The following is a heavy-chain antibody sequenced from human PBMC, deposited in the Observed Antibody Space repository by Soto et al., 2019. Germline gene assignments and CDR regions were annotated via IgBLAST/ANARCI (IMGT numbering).Heavy chain of an antibody. CDR2: IYWDDDK. D-gene: IGHD6-6*01. CDR3: AHSRSLAARWGFDY. Sequence: QITLKESGPTLVKPTQTLTLTCTFSGFSLSTSGVGVGWIRQPPGKALEWLALIYWDDDKRYGPSLKSRLTITKDTSKNQVVLTMTNMDPVDTATYYCAHSRSLAARWGFDYWGQGTLVTVSS. J-gene: IGHJ4*02. CDR1: GFSLSTSGVG. V-gene: IGHV2-5*05.